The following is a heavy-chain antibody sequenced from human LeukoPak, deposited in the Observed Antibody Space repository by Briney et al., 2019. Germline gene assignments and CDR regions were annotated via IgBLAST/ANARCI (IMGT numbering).Heavy chain of an antibody. Sequence: PGGSLRLSCAASGFTFSSYSMNWVRQAPGKGLEWVSYIHSGGRTIYYADSVKGRFTISRDNAKNSVYLQMDSLKAEDSAVYYCAREYFFFDFWGLGALVTVSS. CDR2: IHSGGRTI. D-gene: IGHD3-9*01. CDR1: GFTFSSYS. J-gene: IGHJ4*02. V-gene: IGHV3-48*01. CDR3: AREYFFFDF.